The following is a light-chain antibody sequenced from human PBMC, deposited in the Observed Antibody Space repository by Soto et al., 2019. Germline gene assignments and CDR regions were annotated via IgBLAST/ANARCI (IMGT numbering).Light chain of an antibody. CDR3: QQYDNWPPLT. Sequence: EIVMTQSPATLSASPGERATLSCRASQSVSSNLAWYQQKPGQAPRLLIYGASTRATGFPARFSGSGSGTEFTLTISSLQSEDFAVYYCQQYDNWPPLTFGQGTRLEIK. CDR2: GAS. CDR1: QSVSSN. V-gene: IGKV3-15*01. J-gene: IGKJ5*01.